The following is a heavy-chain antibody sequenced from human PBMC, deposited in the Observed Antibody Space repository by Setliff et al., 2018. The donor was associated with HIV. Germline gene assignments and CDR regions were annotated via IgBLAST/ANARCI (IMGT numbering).Heavy chain of an antibody. V-gene: IGHV4-31*03. CDR3: ARDLTSNSNCFEP. Sequence: SETLSLTCSVSGGSLISGGYYWSWIRQHPGKGLEWIGYVYYTGKTYYNPSLESRISMSVDTSKNQFSLKLTSVTAADTAIYYCARDLTSNSNCFEPWGQGTHVTVS. D-gene: IGHD4-4*01. J-gene: IGHJ5*02. CDR2: VYYTGKT. CDR1: GGSLISGGYY.